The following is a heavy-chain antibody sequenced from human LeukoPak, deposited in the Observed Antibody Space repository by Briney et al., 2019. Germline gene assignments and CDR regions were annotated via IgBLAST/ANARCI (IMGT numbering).Heavy chain of an antibody. CDR3: ARGLIAAAFVFDY. V-gene: IGHV3-21*01. J-gene: IGHJ4*02. D-gene: IGHD6-13*01. Sequence: GGSLRLSCAASGFTFSSYSLNWVRQTPGKGLEWVSSISGSGNHIYYADSVKGRFTISRDNAKNSLFLQMNSLRAEDAAVYYCARGLIAAAFVFDYWGQGTLVTVSS. CDR1: GFTFSSYS. CDR2: ISGSGNHI.